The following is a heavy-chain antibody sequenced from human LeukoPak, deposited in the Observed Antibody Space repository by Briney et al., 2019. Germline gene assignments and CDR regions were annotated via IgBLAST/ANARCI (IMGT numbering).Heavy chain of an antibody. V-gene: IGHV3-48*03. J-gene: IGHJ4*02. Sequence: GGSLRLSCAASGFTFNSYGMNWVRQAPGKGLEWVSYISSSGSTRDYADSVKGRFTISRDNAKNSLCLQMNSLRAEDTAVYYCAREASSSGFDYWGQGTLVTVSS. D-gene: IGHD6-6*01. CDR1: GFTFNSYG. CDR2: ISSSGSTR. CDR3: AREASSSGFDY.